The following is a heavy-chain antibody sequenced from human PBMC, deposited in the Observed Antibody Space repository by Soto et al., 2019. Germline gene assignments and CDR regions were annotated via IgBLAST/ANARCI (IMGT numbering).Heavy chain of an antibody. D-gene: IGHD2-21*02. V-gene: IGHV1-2*02. Sequence: VASVKVSCKASRYTFIDYYMHWVRQAPGQGLEWMGWINPHSGGTNYAQKFQGRVAMTRDTSISTAYMELSSLTSDDTAVYYCARADLYCGGVCPDAFDIWGQGTVVTVSS. CDR2: INPHSGGT. J-gene: IGHJ3*02. CDR1: RYTFIDYY. CDR3: ARADLYCGGVCPDAFDI.